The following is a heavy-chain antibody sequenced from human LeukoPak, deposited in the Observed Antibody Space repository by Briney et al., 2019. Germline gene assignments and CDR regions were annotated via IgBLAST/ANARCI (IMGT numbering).Heavy chain of an antibody. Sequence: GGSLRLSCAASDFPFSTYWMNWVRQAPGKGLEWVSYISSSGSTIYYADSVKGRFTISRDNAKNSLYLQMNSLRAEDTAVYYCARDRLYRYYDSSGPRQDAFDIWGQGTMVTVSS. CDR3: ARDRLYRYYDSSGPRQDAFDI. CDR1: DFPFSTYW. V-gene: IGHV3-48*04. D-gene: IGHD3-22*01. J-gene: IGHJ3*02. CDR2: ISSSGSTI.